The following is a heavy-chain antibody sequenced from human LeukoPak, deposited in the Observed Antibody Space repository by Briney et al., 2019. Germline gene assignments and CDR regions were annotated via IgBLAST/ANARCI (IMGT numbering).Heavy chain of an antibody. CDR2: IYPGDSDT. J-gene: IGHJ3*02. CDR3: ASGPPPYYYDSSGYSRAFDI. Sequence: GESLKISCKGSGYSFTSYWIGWVRQMPGKGLEWMGIIYPGDSDTRYSPSFQGQVTISADKSISTAYLQWSSLKASDTAMYYCASGPPPYYYDSSGYSRAFDIWGQGTMVTVSS. V-gene: IGHV5-51*01. CDR1: GYSFTSYW. D-gene: IGHD3-22*01.